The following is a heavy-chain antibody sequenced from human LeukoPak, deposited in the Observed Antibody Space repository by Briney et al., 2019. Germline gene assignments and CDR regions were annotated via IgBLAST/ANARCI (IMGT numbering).Heavy chain of an antibody. Sequence: SETLSLTCTVSGGSISSYYWSWIRQPAGKGLEWIGGIYTSGSTNYNPSLKSRVTMSVDTSKNQFSLKLSSVTAADAAVYYCARGGYSYGPDYWGQGTLVTVSS. J-gene: IGHJ4*02. V-gene: IGHV4-4*07. CDR2: IYTSGST. CDR1: GGSISSYY. D-gene: IGHD5-18*01. CDR3: ARGGYSYGPDY.